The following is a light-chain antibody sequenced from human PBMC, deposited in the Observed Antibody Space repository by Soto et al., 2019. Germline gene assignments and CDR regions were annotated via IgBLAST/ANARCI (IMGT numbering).Light chain of an antibody. CDR2: DAY. V-gene: IGKV3-11*01. CDR1: QSFRGL. Sequence: EVVLTQSPVTLSLSPGESATLCCSASQSFRGLLAWYQQKPGQAPRLLIYDAYNRATGITPRVSGSGAGTDFTLTSSSLEPEDSAVYYCQQRHMWPITFGQGTRLEIK. CDR3: QQRHMWPIT. J-gene: IGKJ5*01.